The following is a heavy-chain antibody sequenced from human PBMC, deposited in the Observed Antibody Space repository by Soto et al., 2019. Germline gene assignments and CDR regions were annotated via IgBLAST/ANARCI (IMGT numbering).Heavy chain of an antibody. V-gene: IGHV1-8*01. Sequence: GGSVKGSFKASWYTFPRYYIHWGGQATGQRLEWMGWMNPNSGNTGYAQKFQGRVTMTRNTSISTAYMELSSLRSEDTAVYYCARARGGLYQLLLDWFDPWGQGTLVTVSS. CDR2: MNPNSGNT. CDR3: ARARGGLYQLLLDWFDP. CDR1: WYTFPRYY. J-gene: IGHJ5*02. D-gene: IGHD2-2*01.